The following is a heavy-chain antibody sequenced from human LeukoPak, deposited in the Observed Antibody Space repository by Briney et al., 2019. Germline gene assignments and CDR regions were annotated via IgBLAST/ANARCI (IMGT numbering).Heavy chain of an antibody. V-gene: IGHV4-59*11. CDR2: IYDSGST. CDR3: ARGHYYYNSGSYYYMDV. CDR1: GGSISSHS. D-gene: IGHD3-10*01. Sequence: SETLSLTCTVSGGSISSHSWNWIRQPPGKGLEWIAYIYDSGSTNYNPALKSRVTISVDTSKNQFSLKLSSVTAADTAVYYCARGHYYYNSGSYYYMDVWGKGTTVTISS. J-gene: IGHJ6*03.